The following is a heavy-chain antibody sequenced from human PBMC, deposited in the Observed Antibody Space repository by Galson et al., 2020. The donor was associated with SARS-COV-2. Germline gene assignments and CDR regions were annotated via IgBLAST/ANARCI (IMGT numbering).Heavy chain of an antibody. CDR3: AREATVGGCTDDTCTNALDV. D-gene: IGHD2-8*01. Sequence: SVKVSCKASGDTFNNYAISWVRQAPGQGLEWMGRIIPIFDVSHYAQTFQDRVTFTADKSATTAYIELSSLKSEDTAIYYCAREATVGGCTDDTCTNALDVWGQGTSVTVSS. CDR1: GDTFNNYA. CDR2: IIPIFDVS. J-gene: IGHJ3*01. V-gene: IGHV1-69*04.